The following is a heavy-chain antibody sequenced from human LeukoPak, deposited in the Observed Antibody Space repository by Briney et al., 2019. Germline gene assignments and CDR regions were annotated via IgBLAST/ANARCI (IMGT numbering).Heavy chain of an antibody. CDR2: IYPGDSDT. D-gene: IGHD2-21*02. V-gene: IGHV5-51*01. J-gene: IGHJ4*02. Sequence: GESLKISCKGSGYSFNNYWIGWVRQMLGKGLEWMGIIYPGDSDTRYSPSFQGQVTISADKSISTAYLQWSSLRASDTAMYYCARRAYCGGDCYAADYWGQGTLLTVSS. CDR3: ARRAYCGGDCYAADY. CDR1: GYSFNNYW.